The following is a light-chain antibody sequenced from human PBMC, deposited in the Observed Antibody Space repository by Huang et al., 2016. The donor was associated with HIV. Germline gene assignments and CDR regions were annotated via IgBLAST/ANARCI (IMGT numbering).Light chain of an antibody. CDR2: GAS. V-gene: IGKV3-15*01. CDR1: QSVATN. CDR3: QQYHNWPYT. Sequence: EIIMTQSPATLSLSPGEGASPSCRANQSVATNLAWYLHRPGQSPRSLIFGASTRASGLPGRFSGSGSGTHFTLTVSCLQSEDFAVYYCQQYHNWPYTFGQGTKLEI. J-gene: IGKJ2*01.